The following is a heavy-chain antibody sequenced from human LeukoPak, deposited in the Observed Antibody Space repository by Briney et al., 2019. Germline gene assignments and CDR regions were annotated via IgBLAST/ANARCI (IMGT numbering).Heavy chain of an antibody. J-gene: IGHJ4*02. Sequence: GGSLRLSCAASGFTFSNYELNWVRQAPGKGLEWVSYISSSGRNIYYADSVNGRFTISRDNAKNSLYLQMNSLRAEDTAVYYCTRDLVQLWSKDYWGQGTLVTVSS. CDR2: ISSSGRNI. D-gene: IGHD5-18*01. CDR1: GFTFSNYE. CDR3: TRDLVQLWSKDY. V-gene: IGHV3-48*03.